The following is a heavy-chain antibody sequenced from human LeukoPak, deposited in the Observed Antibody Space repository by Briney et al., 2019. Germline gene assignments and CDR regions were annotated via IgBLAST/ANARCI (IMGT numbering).Heavy chain of an antibody. Sequence: SETLSLTCTVSGYSISSGYYWGWIRQPPGKGLEWIGSIYHSGSTYYNPSLKSRATISVDTSKNQFSLKLSSVTAADTAVYYCARDLRDWFDPWGQGTLVTVSS. J-gene: IGHJ5*02. CDR3: ARDLRDWFDP. V-gene: IGHV4-38-2*02. CDR2: IYHSGST. CDR1: GYSISSGYY.